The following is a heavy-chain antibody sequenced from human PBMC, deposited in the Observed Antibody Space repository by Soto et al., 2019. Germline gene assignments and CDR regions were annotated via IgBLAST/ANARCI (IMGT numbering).Heavy chain of an antibody. Sequence: SETLSLTCAVSGYSISSGYYWGWIRQPPGKGLEWIGSIYHSGSTYYNPSLKSRVTISVDTSKTQFSLKLSSVTAADTAVYYWARDGSYFDYWGQGTLGTVS. CDR2: IYHSGST. CDR1: GYSISSGYY. J-gene: IGHJ4*02. V-gene: IGHV4-38-2*02. CDR3: ARDGSYFDY. D-gene: IGHD1-26*01.